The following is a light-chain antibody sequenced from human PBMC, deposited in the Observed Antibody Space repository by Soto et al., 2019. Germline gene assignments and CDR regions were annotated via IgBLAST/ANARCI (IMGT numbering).Light chain of an antibody. CDR3: QVYGGSPLIT. J-gene: IGKJ5*01. Sequence: IVLTQSPGTLSLSPGERATLSCRASLSVSNGYLAWYQHKPGQALRLLIYGASSRATCIPDRFSGSGSGTYFTITISRLDPEDLAVYYCQVYGGSPLITFGQGTRLEIK. V-gene: IGKV3-20*01. CDR2: GAS. CDR1: LSVSNGY.